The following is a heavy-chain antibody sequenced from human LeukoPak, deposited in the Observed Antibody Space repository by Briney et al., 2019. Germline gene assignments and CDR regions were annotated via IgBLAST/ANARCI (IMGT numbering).Heavy chain of an antibody. CDR3: ARGSYYYDSSGYYPPFDY. CDR2: INSDGSST. J-gene: IGHJ4*02. CDR1: GFTFSSYW. D-gene: IGHD3-22*01. V-gene: IGHV3-74*01. Sequence: GGSLRLSCAASGFTFSSYWMHWVRQAPGKGLVWVSRINSDGSSTSYADSVKGRFTISRDNAKNTLYLQMNSLRAEDTAVYYCARGSYYYDSSGYYPPFDYWGQGTLVTVSS.